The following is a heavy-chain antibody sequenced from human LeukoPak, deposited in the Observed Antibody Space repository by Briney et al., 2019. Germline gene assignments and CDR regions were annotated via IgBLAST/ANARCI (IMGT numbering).Heavy chain of an antibody. J-gene: IGHJ3*02. CDR3: ARVLPHRHLRYGYYGRRGYAFDI. CDR1: GGSISTYF. D-gene: IGHD4-17*01. V-gene: IGHV4-59*06. Sequence: SETLSLTCTVSGGSISTYFWSWIRQHPGKGLECIGYIYYSGSTYYNPSLKSRVIISVDTSKNQFSLKLSSVTAADTAVYYCARVLPHRHLRYGYYGRRGYAFDIWGQGTMVTVSS. CDR2: IYYSGST.